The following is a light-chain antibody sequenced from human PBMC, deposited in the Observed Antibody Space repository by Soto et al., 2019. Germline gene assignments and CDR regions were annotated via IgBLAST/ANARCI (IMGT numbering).Light chain of an antibody. V-gene: IGKV4-1*01. CDR2: WAS. Sequence: DIVMTQSPDSLAVSLGERATINCKSSQSVLYRSNNKNFLAWYQQKPGQPPKLLIYWASTRESGVPDRFSGSGSGTDFTLTISSLQAEDAAVYYCQQYSNTPLTFGGGTKVEIK. J-gene: IGKJ4*01. CDR3: QQYSNTPLT. CDR1: QSVLYRSNNKNF.